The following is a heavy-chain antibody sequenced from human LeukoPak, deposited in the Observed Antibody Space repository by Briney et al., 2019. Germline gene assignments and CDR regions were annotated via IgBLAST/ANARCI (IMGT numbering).Heavy chain of an antibody. CDR3: ARNGYEQQLVLGFDY. CDR1: GFIFSSYV. V-gene: IGHV3-23*01. D-gene: IGHD6-13*01. CDR2: VSASGDRT. Sequence: GGSLRLSCAASGFIFSSYVMSWVRQAPGKGLEWVSGVSASGDRTYYGDSVKGRFTISRDNSKNTLYLQMNSLRAEDTAVYYCARNGYEQQLVLGFDYWGQGTLVTVSS. J-gene: IGHJ4*02.